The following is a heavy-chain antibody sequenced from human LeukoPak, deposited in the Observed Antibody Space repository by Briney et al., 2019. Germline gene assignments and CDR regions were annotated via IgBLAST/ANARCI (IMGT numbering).Heavy chain of an antibody. D-gene: IGHD3-10*01. CDR1: GYTFKHYY. V-gene: IGHV1-46*02. CDR3: AREKRWFGELGKNDAFDI. Sequence: ASVKVFCKASGYTFKHYYMHWVRQDPGQGLEWMGRINPSDGSTSYAQKFQGRVTMTRATSTTTVYMDLSSLRSEDTAVYYGAREKRWFGELGKNDAFDIWGQGTMVTVSS. J-gene: IGHJ3*02. CDR2: INPSDGST.